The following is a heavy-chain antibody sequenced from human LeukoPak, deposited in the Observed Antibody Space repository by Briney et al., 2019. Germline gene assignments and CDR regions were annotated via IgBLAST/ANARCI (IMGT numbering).Heavy chain of an antibody. CDR3: ARDRLEDFWSGYQIYYYGMDV. Sequence: SQTLSLTCTVSGGSISSGGYYWSWIRQHPGKGLEWIVYIYYSGNTYYNPSLKSRITISVYTSKNQFSLKLSSVTAADTAVYYCARDRLEDFWSGYQIYYYGMDVWGQGTTVTVSS. D-gene: IGHD3-3*01. J-gene: IGHJ6*02. V-gene: IGHV4-31*03. CDR2: IYYSGNT. CDR1: GGSISSGGYY.